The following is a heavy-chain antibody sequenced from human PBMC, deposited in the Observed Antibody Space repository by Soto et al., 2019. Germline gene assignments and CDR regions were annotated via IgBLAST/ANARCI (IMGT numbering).Heavy chain of an antibody. CDR3: ARDDRLRCTSCYSLGMDV. CDR1: GGTFSSYA. CDR2: IIPIFGTA. V-gene: IGHV1-69*13. Sequence: PGASVKVSCKASGGTFSSYAISWVRQAPGQGLEWMGGIIPIFGTANYAQKFQGRVTITADESTSTAYMELSSLRSEDTAVYYRARDDRLRCTSCYSLGMDVWGQGTTVTAP. D-gene: IGHD2-2*01. J-gene: IGHJ6*02.